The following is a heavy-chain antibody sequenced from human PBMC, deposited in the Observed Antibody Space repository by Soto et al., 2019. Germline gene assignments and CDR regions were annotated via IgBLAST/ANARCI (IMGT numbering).Heavy chain of an antibody. CDR1: GFIFSNYA. CDR3: AKSQSSLYYMDV. J-gene: IGHJ6*03. Sequence: EVQVSESGGGLVQPGWSLRLSCVGSGFIFSNYAMAWVRQAPGKGLEWVSGFGGSGGTYYADSVKGRYTISRDNSKNTLYLQMNSLRVEDTAVYYCAKSQSSLYYMDVWGKGTAVTVSS. CDR2: FGGSGGT. V-gene: IGHV3-23*01.